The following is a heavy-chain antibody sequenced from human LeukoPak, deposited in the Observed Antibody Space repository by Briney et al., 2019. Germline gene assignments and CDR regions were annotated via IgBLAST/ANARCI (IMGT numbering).Heavy chain of an antibody. CDR2: IYQSGST. D-gene: IGHD5-18*01. CDR3: ARGADTLMVSYYFDY. CDR1: GAYISSSNW. J-gene: IGHJ4*02. Sequence: SETLSLTCGVSGAYISSSNWWSWVRQSPGKGLGWIGEIYQSGSTNYNPSLKSRVTISVDNSKNQFSLKISSVTAADTAVYYCARGADTLMVSYYFDYWGQGTLVTVSS. V-gene: IGHV4-4*02.